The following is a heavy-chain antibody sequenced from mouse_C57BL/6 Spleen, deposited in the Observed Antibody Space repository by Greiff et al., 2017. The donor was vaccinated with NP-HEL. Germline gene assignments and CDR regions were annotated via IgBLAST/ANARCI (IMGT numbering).Heavy chain of an antibody. CDR1: GFTFSSYA. CDR3: ARGGGAY. J-gene: IGHJ3*01. V-gene: IGHV5-4*03. CDR2: ISDGGSYT. Sequence: EVKLVESGGGLVKPGGSLKLSCAASGFTFSSYAMSWVRQTPEKRLEWVATISDGGSYTYYPDNVKGRFTISRDNAKNNLYLQMSHLKSEDTAMYYCARGGGAYWGQGTLVTVSA.